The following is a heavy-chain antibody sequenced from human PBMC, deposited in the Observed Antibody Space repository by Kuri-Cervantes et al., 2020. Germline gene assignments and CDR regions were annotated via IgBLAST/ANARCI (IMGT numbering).Heavy chain of an antibody. CDR3: AKGGYCSGGSCYPDAFDI. CDR1: GFTFSSYA. Sequence: GESLKISCAASGFTFSSYAMSWVRQAPGKGLEWVSAISGSGGSTYYADSVKGRFTISRDNSKNTLYLQMNSLRAEDTAVYYCAKGGYCSGGSCYPDAFDIWGQGTMVTVSS. CDR2: ISGSGGST. J-gene: IGHJ3*02. D-gene: IGHD2-15*01. V-gene: IGHV3-23*01.